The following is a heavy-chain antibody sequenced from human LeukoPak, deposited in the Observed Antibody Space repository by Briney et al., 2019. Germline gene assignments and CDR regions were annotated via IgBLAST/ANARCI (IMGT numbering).Heavy chain of an antibody. D-gene: IGHD3-16*02. CDR2: INHSGST. CDR1: GGSFSGYY. Sequence: SETLSLTCAFYGGSFSGYYWSWIRQPPGKGLEWIGEINHSGSTNYNPSLRSRVTISVDTSKNQFSLKLSSVTAADTAVYYCARFVARDDLLFWYFDLWGRGTLVTVSS. V-gene: IGHV4-34*01. J-gene: IGHJ2*01. CDR3: ARFVARDDLLFWYFDL.